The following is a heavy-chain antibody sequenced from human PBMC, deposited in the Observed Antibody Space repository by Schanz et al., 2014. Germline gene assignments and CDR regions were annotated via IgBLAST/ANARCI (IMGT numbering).Heavy chain of an antibody. D-gene: IGHD6-13*01. V-gene: IGHV3-23*04. CDR3: AREQIMAAAGLVDY. CDR1: GFTFNSYA. CDR2: ISGSGGTT. Sequence: VQLVESGGGLVQPGESLRVSCAASGFTFNSYAMSWVRQAPGRGLEWVSGISGSGGTTHYADSVEGRFTISRVNSKNTLYLRMKGLRAEDTAVYYCAREQIMAAAGLVDYWGHGTLVTVSS. J-gene: IGHJ4*01.